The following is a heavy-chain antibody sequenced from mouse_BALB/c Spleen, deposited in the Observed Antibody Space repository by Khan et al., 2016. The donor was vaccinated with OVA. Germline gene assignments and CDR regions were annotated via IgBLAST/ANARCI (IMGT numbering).Heavy chain of an antibody. CDR2: ICGGGST. D-gene: IGHD1-1*01. CDR1: GFSLTDYG. CDR3: AKEDYGICSIDY. V-gene: IGHV2-6-5*01. J-gene: IGHJ2*01. Sequence: QVQLKESGPGLVAPSQSLSITCTVSGFSLTDYGVSWISQPPGKGLEWLGAICGGGSTYYNSALNSRLSISKDNSTSHVVLKMNSLQIDDTSSYYCAKEDYGICSIDYWGQGTTLTVSS.